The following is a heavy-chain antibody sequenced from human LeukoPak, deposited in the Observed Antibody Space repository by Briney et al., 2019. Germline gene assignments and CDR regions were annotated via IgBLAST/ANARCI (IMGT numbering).Heavy chain of an antibody. CDR2: IYYSGST. D-gene: IGHD3-10*01. V-gene: IGHV4-39*01. CDR3: ARQKRPYGSGSYYNVRGYFDY. CDR1: GGSISSSSYY. Sequence: SETLSLTCTVSGGSISSSSYYWGWIRQPPGKGLEWIGSIYYSGSTYYNPSLKSRVTISVDTSKNQFSLKLSSVTAADTAVYYCARQKRPYGSGSYYNVRGYFDYWGQGTLVTVSS. J-gene: IGHJ4*03.